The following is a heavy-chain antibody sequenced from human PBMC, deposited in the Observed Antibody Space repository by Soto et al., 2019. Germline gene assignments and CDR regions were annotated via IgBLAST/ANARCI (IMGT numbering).Heavy chain of an antibody. CDR1: GYTFTSYG. V-gene: IGHV1-18*01. CDR2: ISAYNGNT. J-gene: IGHJ4*02. D-gene: IGHD6-13*01. Sequence: GASVKVSCKASGYTFTSYGISWVRQAPGQGLEWMGWISAYNGNTNYAQKLQGRVTMTTDTSTSTAYMELRSLRSDDTAVYYCARDRRYSSSWYSSGYWGQGTLVTAPQ. CDR3: ARDRRYSSSWYSSGY.